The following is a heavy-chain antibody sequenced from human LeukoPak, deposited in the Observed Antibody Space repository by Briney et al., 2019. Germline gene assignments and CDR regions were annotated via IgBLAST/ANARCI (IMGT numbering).Heavy chain of an antibody. CDR3: ARSVPPYYDYGWGSYRSARPGLFDP. J-gene: IGHJ5*02. D-gene: IGHD3-16*02. Sequence: PGRSLRLSCAASGFTFSSYAMHWVRQAPGKGLEWVAVISYDGSNKYYADSVKGRFTISRDNSRNTLYLQMNSLRAEDTAVYYFARSVPPYYDYGWGSYRSARPGLFDPWGQGTLVTVSS. V-gene: IGHV3-30-3*01. CDR1: GFTFSSYA. CDR2: ISYDGSNK.